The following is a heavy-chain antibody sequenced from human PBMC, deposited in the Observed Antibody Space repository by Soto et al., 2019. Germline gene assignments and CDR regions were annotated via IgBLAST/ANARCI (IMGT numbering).Heavy chain of an antibody. D-gene: IGHD5-18*01. V-gene: IGHV2-5*02. CDR3: AHRPRGYSYHFDY. J-gene: IGHJ4*02. CDR2: IYWDDDE. Sequence: QITLKESGPPLVKPPQPLTLTCTFSGLSLTTRGVGVGWIRQPPGKALEWLALIYWDDDEGNSPSLKSRLTITNATSKNQVVLTMINMDPVDTATYYCAHRPRGYSYHFDYWGQGTLVTVSS. CDR1: GLSLTTRGVG.